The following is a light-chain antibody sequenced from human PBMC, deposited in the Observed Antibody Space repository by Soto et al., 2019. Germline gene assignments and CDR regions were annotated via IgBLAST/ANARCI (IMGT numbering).Light chain of an antibody. Sequence: EIVLTQSPGTLSLSPGERATLSCRTSQSVSSSYFAWYQHKPGQAPRLLIYGASRRATGILDRFSGSGSGTDFTLTISRLEPEDFAVYYCHQYNSPPGTFGQGTKLDIK. CDR3: HQYNSPPGT. CDR1: QSVSSSY. V-gene: IGKV3-20*01. J-gene: IGKJ2*01. CDR2: GAS.